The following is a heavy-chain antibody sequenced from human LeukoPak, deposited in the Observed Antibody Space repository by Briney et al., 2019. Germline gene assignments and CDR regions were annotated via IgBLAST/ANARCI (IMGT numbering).Heavy chain of an antibody. J-gene: IGHJ6*03. CDR2: IYTSGST. CDR3: AKLPSYYYYMDV. V-gene: IGHV4-4*07. CDR1: GGSISSYY. D-gene: IGHD1-7*01. Sequence: KTSETLSLTCTVSGGSISSYYWSWIRQPAGKGLEWIGRIYTSGSTNYNPSLKSRVTISVDTSKNQFSLKLSSVTAADTAVYYCAKLPSYYYYMDVWGKGTTVTVSS.